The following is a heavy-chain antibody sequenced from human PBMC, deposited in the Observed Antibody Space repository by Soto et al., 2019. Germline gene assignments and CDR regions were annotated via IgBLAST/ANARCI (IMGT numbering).Heavy chain of an antibody. V-gene: IGHV3-30*18. CDR3: AKAGYCVRGNCYDYYRYGMDV. D-gene: IGHD3-10*01. J-gene: IGHJ6*02. Sequence: VQMVESGGGVVQPGRSLRLTCAVSGFTFSDYGMHWVRQAPRKGLEWVAGVSYDGSSEFYADSVKGRFTISRDNSKNALHLQMNSLRPEDTAVYYCAKAGYCVRGNCYDYYRYGMDVWGQGTAVTVSS. CDR1: GFTFSDYG. CDR2: VSYDGSSE.